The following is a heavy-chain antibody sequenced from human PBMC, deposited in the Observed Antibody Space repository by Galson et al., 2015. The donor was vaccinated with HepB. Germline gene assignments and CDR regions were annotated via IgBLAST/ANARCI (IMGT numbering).Heavy chain of an antibody. J-gene: IGHJ6*02. V-gene: IGHV4-59*01. CDR3: ARFNLGNILTGTRGRYYYYGMDV. Sequence: ETLSLTCTVSGGSISSYYWSWIRQPPGKGLEWIGYIYYSGSTNYNPSLKSRVTISVDTSKNQFSLKLSSVTAADTAVYYCARFNLGNILTGTRGRYYYYGMDVWGQGTTVTVSS. CDR1: GGSISSYY. D-gene: IGHD3-9*01. CDR2: IYYSGST.